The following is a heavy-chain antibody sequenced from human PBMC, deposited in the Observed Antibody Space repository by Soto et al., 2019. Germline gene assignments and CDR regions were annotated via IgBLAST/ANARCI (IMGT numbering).Heavy chain of an antibody. Sequence: EVQLVESGGGLVKPGGSLRLSCAASGFTFSSHNMNWVRQAPGKGLEWVSCISGSSSYIFYADSVKGRFTISRDNAKNSLYLQMNSLIVEDTAVYYCARTDYGDYVRGAFDIWGQGTMVTVSS. V-gene: IGHV3-21*01. J-gene: IGHJ3*02. D-gene: IGHD4-17*01. CDR3: ARTDYGDYVRGAFDI. CDR2: ISGSSSYI. CDR1: GFTFSSHN.